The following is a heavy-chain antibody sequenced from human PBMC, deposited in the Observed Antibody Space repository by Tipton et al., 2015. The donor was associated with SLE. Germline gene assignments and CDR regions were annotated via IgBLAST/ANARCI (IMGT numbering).Heavy chain of an antibody. V-gene: IGHV4-59*12. Sequence: TLSLTCTVSGGSISSYYWSWIRQPPGKGLEWIGYIYYSGSTNYNPSLKSRVTISVDTSENQFSLKLSSATAADTAVYYCARDAKCPITSAEYFDLWGRGTQVTVSS. CDR2: IYYSGST. CDR3: ARDAKCPITSAEYFDL. D-gene: IGHD5-12*01. J-gene: IGHJ2*01. CDR1: GGSISSYY.